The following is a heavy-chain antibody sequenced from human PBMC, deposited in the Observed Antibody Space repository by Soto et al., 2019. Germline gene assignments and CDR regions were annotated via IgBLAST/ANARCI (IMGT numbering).Heavy chain of an antibody. CDR3: ASLGYYYDSSGNGN. CDR2: ISAYNGNT. D-gene: IGHD3-22*01. Sequence: ASVKVSCKASGYTFTSYGISWVRQAPGQGLEWMGWISAYNGNTNYAQKLQGRVTITADESTSTAYMELSSLRSEDTAVYYCASLGYYYDSSGNGNWGQGTLVTVSS. J-gene: IGHJ4*02. CDR1: GYTFTSYG. V-gene: IGHV1-18*01.